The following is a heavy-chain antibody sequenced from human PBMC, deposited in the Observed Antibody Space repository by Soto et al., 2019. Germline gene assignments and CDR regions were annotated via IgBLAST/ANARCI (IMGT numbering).Heavy chain of an antibody. V-gene: IGHV3-48*03. J-gene: IGHJ6*02. CDR3: ARNWGDPNWASDYYGMDV. Sequence: EVQLVESGGGLVQPGGSLTLSCAASGFTFRSYEMNWVRQAPGKGLEWVSYISRSGTTIYYADSVKGRFTISRDNAKNSLYVQMNSLRVEDTAVYYCARNWGDPNWASDYYGMDVWGQGTTFTVS. CDR1: GFTFRSYE. CDR2: ISRSGTTI. D-gene: IGHD2-21*02.